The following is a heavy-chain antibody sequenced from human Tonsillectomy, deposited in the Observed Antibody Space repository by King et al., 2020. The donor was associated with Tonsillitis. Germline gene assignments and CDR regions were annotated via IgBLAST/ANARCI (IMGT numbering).Heavy chain of an antibody. V-gene: IGHV3-49*03. D-gene: IGHD5-18*01. J-gene: IGHJ4*02. CDR3: TRVVDTAMGHIDY. CDR1: GFTFGDYT. Sequence: VQLVESGGGLVQPGRSLRLSCPASGFTFGDYTMSWFRQAPGKGLEWVGFIRSKAYGGTTEYAASVKGRFTISRDDSKSIAYLQMSSLKTEDTAVYYCTRVVDTAMGHIDYWGQGTLVTVSS. CDR2: IRSKAYGGTT.